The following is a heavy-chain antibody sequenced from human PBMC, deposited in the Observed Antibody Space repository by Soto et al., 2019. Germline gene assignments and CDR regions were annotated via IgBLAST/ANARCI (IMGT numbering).Heavy chain of an antibody. CDR3: AHKGGGDRILDY. Sequence: SGPTLVNPTQTLTLTCTFSGFSLSASGVGVGWIRQPPGKALEWLAIIYWDDAKHYSPSLKSSLTITKDTSKNQVVLTMTNMDPVDTATYYCAHKGGGDRILDYWGQGTLVIVSS. J-gene: IGHJ4*02. D-gene: IGHD3-16*01. V-gene: IGHV2-5*02. CDR1: GFSLSASGVG. CDR2: IYWDDAK.